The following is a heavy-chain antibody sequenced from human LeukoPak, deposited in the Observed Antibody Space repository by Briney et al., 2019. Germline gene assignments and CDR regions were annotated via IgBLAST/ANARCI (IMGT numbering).Heavy chain of an antibody. J-gene: IGHJ4*02. V-gene: IGHV3-9*01. CDR3: AKDMRGFDY. CDR2: ISWNSGSI. CDR1: GFTFDDYA. Sequence: GRSLRLSCAASGFTFDDYAMHWVRQAPGKGLEWVSGISWNSGSIGYADSVKGRFTISRDNAKNSLYLQMNSLRAEDTALYYCAKDMRGFDYWGQGTLVPVSS.